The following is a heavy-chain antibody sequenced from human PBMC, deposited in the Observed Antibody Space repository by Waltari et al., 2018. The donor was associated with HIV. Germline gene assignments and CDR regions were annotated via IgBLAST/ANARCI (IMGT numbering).Heavy chain of an antibody. V-gene: IGHV1-2*02. CDR3: ARVTTVTGDSYFSYGMDV. CDR1: GYTFTGFH. D-gene: IGHD4-17*01. Sequence: QVQLIESGAEVRDPGASVQISCNTPGYTFTGFHLHWVGQAPGQGLDWRGTINPNPGCNNNAQKFQSRVTMTRGISIRTAYMELTVLRDNDTAVYYCARVTTVTGDSYFSYGMDVWGQGSTVVVSS. J-gene: IGHJ6*02. CDR2: INPNPGCN.